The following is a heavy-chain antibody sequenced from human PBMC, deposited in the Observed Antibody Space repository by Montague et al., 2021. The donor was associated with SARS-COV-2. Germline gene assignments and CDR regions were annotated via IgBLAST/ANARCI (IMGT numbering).Heavy chain of an antibody. CDR1: GDSITNHY. CDR2: MHFTGKT. V-gene: IGHV4-4*07. D-gene: IGHD3-10*01. Sequence: SETLSLTCSVSGDSITNHYWSWIRQPAGKGLEWIGRMHFTGKTNFSPFFSSRLTMSADTSKNQFSLELTSVTAADTAIYFCARDRFDFGAGRRGTIDFWGQGTLVTVSS. J-gene: IGHJ4*02. CDR3: ARDRFDFGAGRRGTIDF.